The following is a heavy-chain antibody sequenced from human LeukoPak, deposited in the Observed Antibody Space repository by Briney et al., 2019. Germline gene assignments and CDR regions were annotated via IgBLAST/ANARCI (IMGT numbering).Heavy chain of an antibody. CDR3: ARAFSDIAVVPAAKGGWFDP. Sequence: SETLSLTCTVSGGSISSYYWSWIRQPPGKGLGWIGYIYYSGSTNYNPSLKSRVTISVDTSKNQFSLKLSSVTAADTAVYYCARAFSDIAVVPAAKGGWFDPWGQGTLVTVSS. J-gene: IGHJ5*02. CDR1: GGSISSYY. D-gene: IGHD2-2*01. CDR2: IYYSGST. V-gene: IGHV4-59*01.